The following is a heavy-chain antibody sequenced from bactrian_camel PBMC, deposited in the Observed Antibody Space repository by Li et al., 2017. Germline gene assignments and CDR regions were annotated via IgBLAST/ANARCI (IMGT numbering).Heavy chain of an antibody. V-gene: IGHV3S40*01. D-gene: IGHD2*01. CDR3: AQETYGTPAY. CDR2: ISGGGSAT. J-gene: IGHJ4*01. CDR1: GFDYSSYA. Sequence: DVQLVESGGGLAQPGGSLRLSCAASGFDYSSYAMTWVRQAPGKGLEWVSAISGGGSATYYVDSVRGRFTISRDNAESTVYLQLNSLKTEDGAMYYCAQETYGTPAYWGQGTQVTVS.